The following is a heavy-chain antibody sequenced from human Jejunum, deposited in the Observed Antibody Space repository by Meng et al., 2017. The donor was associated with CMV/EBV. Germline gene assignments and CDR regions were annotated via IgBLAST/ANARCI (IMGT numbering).Heavy chain of an antibody. CDR3: ARLGYTRYYGMDV. CDR1: GFTFNNYW. D-gene: IGHD2-15*01. Sequence: SGFTFNNYWMTWVRHAPGTGLEWVANIKEDGSEKYYADSVKGRFTISRDNAKNTLYLQMNSLRAEDTAVYYCARLGYTRYYGMDVWGQGTTGTVSS. V-gene: IGHV3-7*01. CDR2: IKEDGSEK. J-gene: IGHJ6*02.